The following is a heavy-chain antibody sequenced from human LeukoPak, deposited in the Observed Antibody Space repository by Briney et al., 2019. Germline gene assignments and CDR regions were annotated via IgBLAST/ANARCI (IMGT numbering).Heavy chain of an antibody. CDR2: IDSSSGTI. J-gene: IGHJ3*02. CDR3: ARVRSSYYYESSGYYQYDAFDI. D-gene: IGHD3-22*01. CDR1: GFNFSPYS. V-gene: IGHV3-48*01. Sequence: GGSLRLSCAASGFNFSPYSMNWLRQAPGKGLEWVAYIDSSSGTIYYADSVRGRFTVSGDNAKKSLYLQMNSLRVEDTAVYYCARVRSSYYYESSGYYQYDAFDIWGQGTRVTVSS.